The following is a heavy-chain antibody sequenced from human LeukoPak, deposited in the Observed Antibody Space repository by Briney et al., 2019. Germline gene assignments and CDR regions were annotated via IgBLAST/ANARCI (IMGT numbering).Heavy chain of an antibody. D-gene: IGHD4-23*01. CDR1: GFIFNTYG. V-gene: IGHV3-30*18. Sequence: RGALRLSRTASGFIFNTYGMHLGPQAPRKGLEWVAALSFDAREFSADSVKGRFTISRDNSKNTLYLQMNNLRADDAAEYSCAKAGCGNANSYTNSWGQGTLVTVSS. J-gene: IGHJ4*02. CDR2: LSFDARE. CDR3: AKAGCGNANSYTNS.